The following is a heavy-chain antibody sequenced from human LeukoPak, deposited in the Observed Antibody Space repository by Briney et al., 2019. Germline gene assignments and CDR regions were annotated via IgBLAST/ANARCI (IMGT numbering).Heavy chain of an antibody. CDR2: IYSDGTT. Sequence: GGSLRLSCAASGFPFSDHYMDWVRQAPGKGLEWVSVIYSDGTTYYADSVKGRFIISRDNSKNTLYLQMNSVRAEDTAVYYCAREGSSGWYEFWFDPWGQGTLVTVSS. J-gene: IGHJ5*02. CDR1: GFPFSDHY. CDR3: AREGSSGWYEFWFDP. V-gene: IGHV3-66*01. D-gene: IGHD6-19*01.